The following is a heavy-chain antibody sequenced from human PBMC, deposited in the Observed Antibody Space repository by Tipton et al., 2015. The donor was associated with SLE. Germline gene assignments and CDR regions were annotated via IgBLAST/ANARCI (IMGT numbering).Heavy chain of an antibody. J-gene: IGHJ4*02. Sequence: TLSLTCTVSGGSISSSSYYWGWIRQPPGKGLEWIGSIYYSGSTYYNPSLKSRVTISVDTSKNQFSLKLSSVTAADTAVYYCATFFVEGDTIFGPGGWGRGTLVTVSS. D-gene: IGHD3-3*01. CDR1: GGSISSSSYY. CDR3: ATFFVEGDTIFGPGG. CDR2: IYYSGST. V-gene: IGHV4-39*07.